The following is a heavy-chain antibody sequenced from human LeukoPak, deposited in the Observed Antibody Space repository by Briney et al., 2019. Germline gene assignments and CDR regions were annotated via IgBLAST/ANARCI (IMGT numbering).Heavy chain of an antibody. J-gene: IGHJ4*02. CDR2: TSGSGGST. CDR1: GFTFSSYA. D-gene: IGHD3-10*01. Sequence: SGGSLRLSCAASGFTFSSYAMSWVRQAPGKGLEWVSATSGSGGSTYYADSVKGRFTISRDNSKNTLYLQMNSLRAEDTAVYYCAKADVTMVRGVIVPPYDYWGQGTLVTVSS. CDR3: AKADVTMVRGVIVPPYDY. V-gene: IGHV3-23*01.